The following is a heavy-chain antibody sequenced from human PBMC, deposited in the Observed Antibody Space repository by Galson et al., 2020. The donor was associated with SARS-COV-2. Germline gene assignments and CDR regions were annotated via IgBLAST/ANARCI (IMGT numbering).Heavy chain of an antibody. CDR1: AGFLSSTSYY. CDR2: IYFNGNT. Sequence: ASETLSLTCTVSAGFLSSTSYYWGWIRQTPGKGLERIGSIYFNGNTFYNPSLKSRATISIAPSKNQFSLTLTSVTAADAALYFCARKTSTYDYWGRGALVTVSS. V-gene: IGHV4-39*07. CDR3: ARKTSTYDY. J-gene: IGHJ4*01.